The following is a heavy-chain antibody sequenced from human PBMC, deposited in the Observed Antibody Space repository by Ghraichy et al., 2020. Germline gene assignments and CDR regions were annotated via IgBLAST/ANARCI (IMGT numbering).Heavy chain of an antibody. V-gene: IGHV4-34*01. D-gene: IGHD3-10*01. CDR2: INHSGST. CDR1: GGSFSGYY. CDR3: ARGLEVRGVISGP. J-gene: IGHJ5*02. Sequence: GSLRLSCAVYGGSFSGYYWSWIRQPPGKGLEWIGEINHSGSTNYNPSLKSRVTISVDTSKNQFSLKLSSVTAADTAVYYCARGLEVRGVISGPWGQGTLVTVSS.